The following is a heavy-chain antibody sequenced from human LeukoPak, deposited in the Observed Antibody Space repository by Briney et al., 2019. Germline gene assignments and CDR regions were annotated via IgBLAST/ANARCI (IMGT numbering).Heavy chain of an antibody. J-gene: IGHJ4*02. D-gene: IGHD1-26*01. V-gene: IGHV4-34*01. CDR3: ARDRVGATAGFDY. CDR2: INHRGST. Sequence: SETLSLTCAVYGGSFSGYYWSWIRQPPGKGLEWIGEINHRGSTNYTPSLKSRVTISVDTSKNQFSLKLSSVTAADTAVYYCARDRVGATAGFDYWGKGTLVTVSS. CDR1: GGSFSGYY.